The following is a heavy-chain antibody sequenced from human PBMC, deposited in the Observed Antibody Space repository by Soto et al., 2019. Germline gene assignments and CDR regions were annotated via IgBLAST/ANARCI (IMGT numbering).Heavy chain of an antibody. CDR3: ERDGEVDYYYYMDV. J-gene: IGHJ6*03. CDR1: GFNVSSNY. V-gene: IGHV3-66*01. CDR2: IYSGGST. Sequence: VGSLSLPCAASGFNVSSNYMRWGRQAPGKGLEWVSVIYSGGSTYYADSVKGRFTISRDNSKNTLYLQMNSLRAEDTAVYYCERDGEVDYYYYMDVWGKGNTVTVS.